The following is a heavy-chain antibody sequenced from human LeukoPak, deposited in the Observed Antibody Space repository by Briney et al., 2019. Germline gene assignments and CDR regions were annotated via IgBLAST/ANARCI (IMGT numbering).Heavy chain of an antibody. CDR1: GFTFSSYA. D-gene: IGHD3-16*01. Sequence: GGSLRLSCAASGFTFSSYALCWVRQAPGKGLEWVSGICVSGMNTYYADSVKGRFTISRDNSQNTLYLQMNSLRAEDTAVYYCAKLGFVVPPCYFDFWGLGTLVTVSS. CDR3: AKLGFVVPPCYFDF. J-gene: IGHJ4*02. V-gene: IGHV3-23*01. CDR2: ICVSGMNT.